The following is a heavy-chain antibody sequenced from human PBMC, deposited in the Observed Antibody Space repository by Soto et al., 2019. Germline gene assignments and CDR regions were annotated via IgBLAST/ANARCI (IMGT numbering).Heavy chain of an antibody. CDR2: ISTYSGIR. CDR3: ARDTSTSRFDY. CDR1: GYTFTSHG. V-gene: IGHV1-18*01. D-gene: IGHD2-2*01. J-gene: IGHJ4*02. Sequence: QVLLVQSGPEVRKPGASVKVSCKASGYTFTSHGVSWLRQAPGQGLEWLGWISTYSGIRNYARKFQDRVTMGSDTSTSTVYMELRSLTSNDTAMYYCARDTSTSRFDYWGQGTLVTVSS.